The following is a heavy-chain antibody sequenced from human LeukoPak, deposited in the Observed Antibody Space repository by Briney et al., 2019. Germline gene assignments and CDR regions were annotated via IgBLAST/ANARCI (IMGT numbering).Heavy chain of an antibody. J-gene: IGHJ3*02. CDR3: ARHRYYYDSCAYGKHLDAFDI. Sequence: GESLKISCKGSGYSFTSYWIGWVRQMPGKGLEWMGIIYPGDSDTRYSPSFQGQVTISADKSISTAYLQWSSLKASDTAMYYCARHRYYYDSCAYGKHLDAFDIWGQGTMVTVSS. D-gene: IGHD3-22*01. V-gene: IGHV5-51*01. CDR2: IYPGDSDT. CDR1: GYSFTSYW.